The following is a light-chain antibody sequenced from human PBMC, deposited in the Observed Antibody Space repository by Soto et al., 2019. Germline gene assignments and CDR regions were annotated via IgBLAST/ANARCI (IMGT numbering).Light chain of an antibody. V-gene: IGKV3-20*01. J-gene: IGKJ4*01. Sequence: DIVLTQSPGTLSLSPGERATLSCRASQSVSSNYLAWYQQKPGQAPRLLIYDASSRATGIPGRFSGGGSGTDFTLTISRLEPEDFAVYYCQQFSSYPLTLGGGTKVDI. CDR3: QQFSSYPLT. CDR1: QSVSSNY. CDR2: DAS.